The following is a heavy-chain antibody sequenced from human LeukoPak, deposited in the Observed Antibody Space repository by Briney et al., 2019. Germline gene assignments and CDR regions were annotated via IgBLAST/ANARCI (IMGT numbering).Heavy chain of an antibody. CDR1: GFTFSSYG. CDR2: ISYDGSNK. V-gene: IGHV3-30*18. J-gene: IGHJ6*02. D-gene: IGHD6-19*01. Sequence: PGGSLRLSCAASGFTFSSYGMHWVRQAPGKGLEWVAVISYDGSNKYYADSVKGRFTISRDSSKNTLYLQMNSLRAEDTAVYYCAKDNIAVAGTDYYYYGMDVWGQGTTVTVSS. CDR3: AKDNIAVAGTDYYYYGMDV.